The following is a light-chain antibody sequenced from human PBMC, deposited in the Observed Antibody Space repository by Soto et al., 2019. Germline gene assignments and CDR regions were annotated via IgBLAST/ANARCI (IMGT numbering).Light chain of an antibody. Sequence: DIQMTQSPSTLSASVGDRVTITCRASQSISSWLAWYQQKPGKAPKLLSYDASSLESGVPSRFSGSGSGTELTLTISSLQPDDFATYYCQQYNSYSWTFGQGTKVEIK. V-gene: IGKV1-5*01. CDR2: DAS. J-gene: IGKJ1*01. CDR3: QQYNSYSWT. CDR1: QSISSW.